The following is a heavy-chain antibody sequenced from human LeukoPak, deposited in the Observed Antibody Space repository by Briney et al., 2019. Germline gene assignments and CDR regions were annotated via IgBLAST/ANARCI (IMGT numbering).Heavy chain of an antibody. Sequence: GGSLRLSCAASGFTFSDYYMSWIRQAPGKGLEWVSYISSSGSTIYYADSVKGRFTISRDNAKNSLYLQMNSLRAEDTAVYYCAREMIGYYYGSGSYTYNWFDPWGQGTLVTVSS. J-gene: IGHJ5*02. CDR2: ISSSGSTI. V-gene: IGHV3-11*04. CDR1: GFTFSDYY. D-gene: IGHD3-10*01. CDR3: AREMIGYYYGSGSYTYNWFDP.